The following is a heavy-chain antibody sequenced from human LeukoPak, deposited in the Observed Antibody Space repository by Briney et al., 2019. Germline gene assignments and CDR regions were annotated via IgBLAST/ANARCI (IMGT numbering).Heavy chain of an antibody. CDR1: GFTVSDNS. V-gene: IGHV3-53*01. CDR3: ARTRYSSGRYTDY. Sequence: GGSLRLSCTVSGFTVSDNSMSWVRQAPGKGLEWVSFIYYDDRTHYSDSVKGRFTISRDNSKNTLYLQMNSLRAEDTAVYYCARTRYSSGRYTDYWGQGTLVTVSS. J-gene: IGHJ4*02. CDR2: IYYDDRT. D-gene: IGHD6-19*01.